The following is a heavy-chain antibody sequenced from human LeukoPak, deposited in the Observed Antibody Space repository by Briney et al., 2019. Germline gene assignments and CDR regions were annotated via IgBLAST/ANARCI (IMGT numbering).Heavy chain of an antibody. D-gene: IGHD5-24*01. CDR2: INPSGGST. J-gene: IGHJ4*02. V-gene: IGHV1-46*01. CDR3: ARDREQWLQFAELDY. Sequence: ASVKVSCKASGYTFTSYGISWVRQAPGQGLEWMGIINPSGGSTSYAQKFQGRVTMTRDTSTSTVYMELSSLRSEDTAVYYCARDREQWLQFAELDYWGQGTLVTVSS. CDR1: GYTFTSYG.